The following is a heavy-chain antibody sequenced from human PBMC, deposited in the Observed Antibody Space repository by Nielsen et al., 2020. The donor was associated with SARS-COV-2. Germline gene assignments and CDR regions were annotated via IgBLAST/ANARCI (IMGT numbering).Heavy chain of an antibody. CDR2: ISGYNGKV. Sequence: ASVKVSCKASGYIFSSYGISWVRQAPGQGLEWMGWISGYNGKVNYAQKFEGRVTVTTDRSTSTAYLELKNLRYDDTAVYFCANAGGGLGATGASDWGQGSLVTASS. CDR3: ANAGGGLGATGASD. CDR1: GYIFSSYG. J-gene: IGHJ4*02. D-gene: IGHD1-26*01. V-gene: IGHV1-18*04.